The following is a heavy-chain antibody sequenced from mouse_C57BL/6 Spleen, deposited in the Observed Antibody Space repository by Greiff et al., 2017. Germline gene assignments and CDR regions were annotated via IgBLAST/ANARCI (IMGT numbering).Heavy chain of an antibody. Sequence: VQLQQSGPELVKPGASVKLSCKASGYSFTDYYMNWVKQSSGQSLEWIGEINPNYGTTSYNQKFKDKATLTVDQSSSTAYMQLNSLTSEDSAVYYYARRDSSGDEWGQGTTLTVSS. CDR2: INPNYGTT. J-gene: IGHJ2*01. CDR1: GYSFTDYY. V-gene: IGHV1-39*01. D-gene: IGHD3-2*02. CDR3: ARRDSSGDE.